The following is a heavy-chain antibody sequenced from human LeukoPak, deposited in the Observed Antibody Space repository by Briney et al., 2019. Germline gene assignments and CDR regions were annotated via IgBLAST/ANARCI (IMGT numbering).Heavy chain of an antibody. CDR2: IKGDETEK. CDR3: AKVFRSGDLFVSDS. D-gene: IGHD4-17*01. V-gene: IGHV3-7*03. J-gene: IGHJ4*02. CDR1: GFTFSDYW. Sequence: GGSLRLSCAASGFTFSDYWVHWVRRAPGKGLEWVANIKGDETEKYYVDSVKGRFTISRDSAKNSVFLQMNSLRVEDTAIYYCAKVFRSGDLFVSDSWGQGTLVTVSS.